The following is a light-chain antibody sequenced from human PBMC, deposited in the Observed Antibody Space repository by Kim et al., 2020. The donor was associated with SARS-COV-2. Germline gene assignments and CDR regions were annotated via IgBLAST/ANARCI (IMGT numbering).Light chain of an antibody. CDR2: SNN. J-gene: IGLJ3*02. CDR3: STWDDSRSGPGV. CDR1: NSNIGMTT. V-gene: IGLV1-44*01. Sequence: QRVTISCSGSNSNIGMTTFNWYQQVPGTAPKLLIYSNNQRPSGVPDRFSGSKSGTSASLAISGLQSEDEADYYCSTWDDSRSGPGVFGGGTQLTVL.